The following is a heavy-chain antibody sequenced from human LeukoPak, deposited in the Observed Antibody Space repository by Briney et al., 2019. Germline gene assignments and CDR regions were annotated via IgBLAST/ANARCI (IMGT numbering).Heavy chain of an antibody. Sequence: SVKVSCKASGGTLSSYAISWVRQAPGQGLEWMGGIIPIFGTANYAQKFQGRVTITADESTSTAYTELSSLRSEDTAVYYCARQRGYSYGNFDYWGQGTLVTVSS. CDR3: ARQRGYSYGNFDY. V-gene: IGHV1-69*01. J-gene: IGHJ4*02. CDR1: GGTLSSYA. CDR2: IIPIFGTA. D-gene: IGHD5-18*01.